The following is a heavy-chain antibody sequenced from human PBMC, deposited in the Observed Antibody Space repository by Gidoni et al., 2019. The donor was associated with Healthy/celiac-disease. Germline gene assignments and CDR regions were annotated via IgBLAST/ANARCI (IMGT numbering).Heavy chain of an antibody. CDR1: GGSISSYY. D-gene: IGHD6-19*01. J-gene: IGHJ4*02. CDR3: ARASTGGSSGWYRTFDY. V-gene: IGHV4-59*01. CDR2: IYYSGST. Sequence: QVQLQESGPGLVKPSETLSLTCTVSGGSISSYYWSWIRQPPGKGLGWIGYIYYSGSTNYNPSLKSRVTISVDTSKNQFSLKLSSVTAADTAVYYCARASTGGSSGWYRTFDYWGQGTLVTVSS.